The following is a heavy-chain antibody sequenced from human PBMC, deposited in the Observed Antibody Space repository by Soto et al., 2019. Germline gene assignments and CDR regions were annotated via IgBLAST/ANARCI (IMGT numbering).Heavy chain of an antibody. CDR3: ARDPVPGVPDYFDR. CDR2: IGNEGVNK. Sequence: QVRLVESGGGVFQPGRSLRLSCAASGFVFEDYAMHWVRKSTGKGPEWVTVIGNEGVNKFYADSVRGRFTISRDDSKNTLYLEMHILRFEDSAVYYCARDPVPGVPDYFDRWGQGTLVTVSS. D-gene: IGHD2-8*01. CDR1: GFVFEDYA. V-gene: IGHV3-30*01. J-gene: IGHJ4*02.